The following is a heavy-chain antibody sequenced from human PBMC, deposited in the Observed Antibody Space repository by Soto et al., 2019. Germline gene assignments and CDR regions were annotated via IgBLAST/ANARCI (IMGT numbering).Heavy chain of an antibody. Sequence: PGGSLRLSCAASGCTFSSYSMNWGRQAPGKGLEWVSSISSSSSYIYYADSVKGRFTISRDNAKNSLYLQMNSLRAEDTAVYYCARDGITMGRGVLASRYYMAVWGKVTTV. J-gene: IGHJ6*03. CDR2: ISSSSSYI. CDR3: ARDGITMGRGVLASRYYMAV. CDR1: GCTFSSYS. D-gene: IGHD3-10*01. V-gene: IGHV3-21*01.